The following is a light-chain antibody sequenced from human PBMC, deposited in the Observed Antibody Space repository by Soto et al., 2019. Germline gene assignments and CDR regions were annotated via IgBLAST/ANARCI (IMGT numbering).Light chain of an antibody. V-gene: IGKV2-28*01. Sequence: DIVMTQSPLSLPVTPGEPASISCRSSQSLLHSDGYNYFDWYLQKPGQSPQLLLYLSSNRASGVPERFSGSGSGTDFTLKISRVEAEDVGVYYCMQGRHLPHTFGQGTKLEIK. J-gene: IGKJ2*01. CDR2: LSS. CDR1: QSLLHSDGYNY. CDR3: MQGRHLPHT.